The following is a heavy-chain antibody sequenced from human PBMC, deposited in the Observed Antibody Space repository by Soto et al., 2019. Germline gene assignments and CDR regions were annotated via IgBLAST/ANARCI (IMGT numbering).Heavy chain of an antibody. V-gene: IGHV5-51*01. Sequence: GESLKISCNGSGYSFTSYWIGWVLHMPGKGLEWMGIIYPGDSDTRYSPSFQGQVTISADKSISTAYLQWSSLKASDTAMYYCARHRGDQYGTPRYGMDVWGQGTTVTVS. CDR3: ARHRGDQYGTPRYGMDV. CDR2: IYPGDSDT. J-gene: IGHJ6*02. D-gene: IGHD3-16*01. CDR1: GYSFTSYW.